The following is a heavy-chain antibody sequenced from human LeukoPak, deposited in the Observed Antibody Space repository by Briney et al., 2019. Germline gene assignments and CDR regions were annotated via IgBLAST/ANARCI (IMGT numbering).Heavy chain of an antibody. V-gene: IGHV3-74*01. CDR1: GFAFSSYW. Sequence: GGSLRLSCAASGFAFSSYWMHWVRQAPGKGLVWVSRINSDGSSTSYADSVKGRFTISRDNAKNTLYLQMNSLRAEDTAVYYCARGSFKGSGGSYIHLFNYWGQGTLVTVSS. CDR2: INSDGSST. J-gene: IGHJ4*02. D-gene: IGHD2-15*01. CDR3: ARGSFKGSGGSYIHLFNY.